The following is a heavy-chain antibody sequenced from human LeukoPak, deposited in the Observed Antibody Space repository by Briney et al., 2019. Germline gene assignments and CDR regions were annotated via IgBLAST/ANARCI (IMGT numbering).Heavy chain of an antibody. CDR2: IYYSGTT. J-gene: IGHJ4*02. CDR1: GGSINSYY. V-gene: IGHV4-59*08. Sequence: PSETLSLTCTVSGGSINSYYWSWIRQPPGKGLEWIGYIYYSGTTSYNPSLKSRVTISVDTSKNQFSLRLSSVTAADTAVYYCARHAPGYFDYWGQGTLVTVSS. CDR3: ARHAPGYFDY.